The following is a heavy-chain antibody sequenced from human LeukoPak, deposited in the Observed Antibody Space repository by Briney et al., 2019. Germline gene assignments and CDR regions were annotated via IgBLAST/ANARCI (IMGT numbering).Heavy chain of an antibody. Sequence: SETLSLTCTVSGYSISSGYYWGWIRQPPGKGLEWIGSIYHSGSTYYNPSLKSRVTISVDTSKNQFSLKLSSVTAADTAVYYCARSPGYCSGGSCSYYYYMDVWGKGTTVTISS. V-gene: IGHV4-38-2*02. D-gene: IGHD2-15*01. CDR2: IYHSGST. CDR1: GYSISSGYY. J-gene: IGHJ6*03. CDR3: ARSPGYCSGGSCSYYYYMDV.